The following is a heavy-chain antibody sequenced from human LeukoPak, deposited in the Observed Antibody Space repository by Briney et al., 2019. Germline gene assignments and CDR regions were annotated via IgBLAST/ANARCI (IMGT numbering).Heavy chain of an antibody. CDR2: IIPIFGTA. CDR1: GYTFTSYD. Sequence: SVKVSCKASGYTFTSYDINWVRQAPGQGLEWIGRIIPIFGTANYAQKFQGRVTITTDESTSTAYMELSSLRSEDTAVYYCARGRDTAMVTGDYWGQGTLVTVSS. D-gene: IGHD5-18*01. CDR3: ARGRDTAMVTGDY. V-gene: IGHV1-69*05. J-gene: IGHJ4*02.